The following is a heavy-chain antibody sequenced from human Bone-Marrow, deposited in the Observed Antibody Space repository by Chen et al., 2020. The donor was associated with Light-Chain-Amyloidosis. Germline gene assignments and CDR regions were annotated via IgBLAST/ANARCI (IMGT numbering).Heavy chain of an antibody. CDR1: GGTFSSFP. CDR3: ARVPRVLAAHALDI. Sequence: QVQLVQSGAEVKKPGSSVKVSCRTSGGTFSSFPIIWVRQAHGQGLEWVGGVIPILDTPTYAQKFQGRVTITADDSTSTAYMELRSLTSEDTAVYFCARVPRVLAAHALDIWGQGTIVSVSS. J-gene: IGHJ3*02. V-gene: IGHV1-69*01. CDR2: VIPILDTP. D-gene: IGHD2-15*01.